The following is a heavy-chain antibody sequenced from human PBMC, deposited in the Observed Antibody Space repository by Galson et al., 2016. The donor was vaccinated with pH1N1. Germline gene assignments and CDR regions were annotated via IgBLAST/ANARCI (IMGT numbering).Heavy chain of an antibody. CDR2: INSDGSST. CDR3: ARNFGLSGSGRHFDY. D-gene: IGHD3-16*01. J-gene: IGHJ4*02. CDR1: GFTFSSYW. V-gene: IGHV3-74*01. Sequence: SLRLSCAASGFTFSSYWMHWVRQAPGKGLVWVSRINSDGSSTSCADSVKGRFTISRDNAKNTLYLQMHSLRAEDTAVYYCARNFGLSGSGRHFDYWGPGTLVTVSS.